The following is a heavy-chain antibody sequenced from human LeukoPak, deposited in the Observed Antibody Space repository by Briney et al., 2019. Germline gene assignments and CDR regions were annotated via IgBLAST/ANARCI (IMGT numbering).Heavy chain of an antibody. Sequence: GASVKVSCKASGYTFTSHGISWVRQAPGQGLEWMGWISAYNGNTNYAQKLQGRVTMTTDTSTSTAYMELRSLRSDDTAVYYCARVRGYSSSWQDYYYYMDVWGKGTTVTVSS. CDR1: GYTFTSHG. CDR3: ARVRGYSSSWQDYYYYMDV. V-gene: IGHV1-18*01. D-gene: IGHD6-13*01. J-gene: IGHJ6*03. CDR2: ISAYNGNT.